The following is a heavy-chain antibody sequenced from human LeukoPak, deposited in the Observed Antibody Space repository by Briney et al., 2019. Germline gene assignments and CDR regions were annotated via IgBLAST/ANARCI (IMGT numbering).Heavy chain of an antibody. V-gene: IGHV4-4*02. CDR1: GGSISNNNW. Sequence: PSGTLSLTCSVSGGSISNNNWWSWVRQSPGKGLEWIGNVYHSGTTHYNPSLKSRATISVDKSKNQFSLKLNSVTAADTAVYYCARAYCGGGSCYHSRGWFDPWGQGTLVTVSS. CDR3: ARAYCGGGSCYHSRGWFDP. D-gene: IGHD2-15*01. J-gene: IGHJ5*02. CDR2: VYHSGTT.